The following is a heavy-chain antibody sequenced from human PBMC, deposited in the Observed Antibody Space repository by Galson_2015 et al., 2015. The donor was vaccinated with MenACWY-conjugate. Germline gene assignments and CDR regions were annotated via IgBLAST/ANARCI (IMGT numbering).Heavy chain of an antibody. D-gene: IGHD3-22*01. J-gene: IGHJ4*02. CDR1: GFTFSSYT. Sequence: SLRLSCAASGFTFSSYTMNWVRQAPGRGLEWVSFIGSSHSPIFYADSVKGRFTISRDNARNSLYLQMNSLRAEDTAVYYCARGADDYDSSLDYWGRGTLVTVSS. CDR3: ARGADDYDSSLDY. CDR2: IGSSHSPI. V-gene: IGHV3-48*04.